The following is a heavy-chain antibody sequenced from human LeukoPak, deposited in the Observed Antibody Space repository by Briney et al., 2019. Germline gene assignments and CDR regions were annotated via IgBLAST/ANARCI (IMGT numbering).Heavy chain of an antibody. D-gene: IGHD3-10*01. Sequence: PGGSLRLSRAASGFTFSSYSMNWVRQAPGKGLEWVSYISSSSSTIYYADSVKGRFTISRDNAKNSLYLQMNSLRAEDTAVYYCARERSDYYGSGSYEYWGQGTLVTVSS. CDR3: ARERSDYYGSGSYEY. V-gene: IGHV3-48*01. J-gene: IGHJ4*02. CDR2: ISSSSSTI. CDR1: GFTFSSYS.